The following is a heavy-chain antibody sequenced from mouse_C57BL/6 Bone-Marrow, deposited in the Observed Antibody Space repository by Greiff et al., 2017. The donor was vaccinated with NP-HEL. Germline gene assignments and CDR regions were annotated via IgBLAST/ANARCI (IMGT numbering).Heavy chain of an antibody. CDR1: GFTFSSYG. CDR2: ISSGGSYT. V-gene: IGHV5-6*01. CDR3: ARHYYGSSYFDY. D-gene: IGHD1-1*01. Sequence: EAQGVESGGDLVKPGGSLKLSCAASGFTFSSYGMSWVRQTPDKRLEWVATISSGGSYTYYPDSVKGRFTISRDNAKNTLYLQMSSLKSEDTAMYYCARHYYGSSYFDYWGQGTTLTVSS. J-gene: IGHJ2*01.